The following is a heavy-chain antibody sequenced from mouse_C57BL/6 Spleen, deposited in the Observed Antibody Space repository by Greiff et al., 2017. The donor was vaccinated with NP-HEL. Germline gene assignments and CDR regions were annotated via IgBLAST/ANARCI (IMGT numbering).Heavy chain of an antibody. CDR2: IYPGSGNT. D-gene: IGHD1-2*01. J-gene: IGHJ2*01. V-gene: IGHV1-76*01. CDR1: GYTFTDYY. CDR3: ARTADACFDY. Sequence: QVQLQQSGAELVRPGASVKLSCKASGYTFTDYYINWVKQRPGQGLEWIARIYPGSGNTYYIEKFKGKATLTAEKSSSTAYMQLSSLTSEDSAVYFCARTADACFDYWGQGTTLTVSS.